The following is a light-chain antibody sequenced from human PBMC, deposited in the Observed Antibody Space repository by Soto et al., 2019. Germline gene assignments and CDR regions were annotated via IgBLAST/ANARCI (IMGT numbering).Light chain of an antibody. CDR2: GAS. CDR1: QNVRSN. CDR3: QQYSNWPLT. J-gene: IGKJ4*01. V-gene: IGKV3-15*01. Sequence: EIIMTQSPATLSVSPGGRATLSCRASQNVRSNLAWYQQKPGQAPRLLIYGASTRATGFPARFSGSGSGTEFTLTISSLQSEDFAVYYCQQYSNWPLTFGGGTKVDIK.